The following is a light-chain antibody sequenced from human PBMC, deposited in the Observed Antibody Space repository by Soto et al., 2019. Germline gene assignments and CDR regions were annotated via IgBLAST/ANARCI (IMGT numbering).Light chain of an antibody. Sequence: QSALTQPASVSGSPGQSITISCTGTSSDVGGYNCVSWYQQHPGKAPELMIYDVSNRPSGVSDRFSGSRSGNTASLTISGLQAADEADYYCSSYTSSSTQVFGTGTKVTVL. V-gene: IGLV2-14*01. CDR2: DVS. J-gene: IGLJ1*01. CDR3: SSYTSSSTQV. CDR1: SSDVGGYNC.